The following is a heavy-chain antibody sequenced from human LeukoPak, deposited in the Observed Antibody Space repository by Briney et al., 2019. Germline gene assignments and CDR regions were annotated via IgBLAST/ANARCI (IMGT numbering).Heavy chain of an antibody. V-gene: IGHV3-30*18. CDR2: ISYSGSDK. CDR1: GFSFSHYA. D-gene: IGHD5-18*01. Sequence: PGGSLRLSCAASGFSFSHYAMHWVRQAPGKGLEWVAVISYSGSDKKYADSVRDRFIVYRDNFETTVYLQMNSLRPEDTAVYYCAKERESSYGYVRYAYYSMDVWGQGTTVTVSS. J-gene: IGHJ6*02. CDR3: AKERESSYGYVRYAYYSMDV.